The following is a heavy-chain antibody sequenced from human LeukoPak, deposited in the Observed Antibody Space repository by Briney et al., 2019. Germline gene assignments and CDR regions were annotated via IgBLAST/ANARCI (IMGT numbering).Heavy chain of an antibody. CDR1: GGSISSSSYY. J-gene: IGHJ6*03. CDR3: ARHEARFSEWLSPMTAMDV. V-gene: IGHV4-39*01. D-gene: IGHD3-3*01. CDR2: IYYSGST. Sequence: SETLSLTCTVSGGSISSSSYYWGWIRQPPGKGLEWIGSIYYSGSTYYNPSLKSRVTISVDTSKNQFSLKVNYVTAADTAVYYCARHEARFSEWLSPMTAMDVWGKGTTVTVSS.